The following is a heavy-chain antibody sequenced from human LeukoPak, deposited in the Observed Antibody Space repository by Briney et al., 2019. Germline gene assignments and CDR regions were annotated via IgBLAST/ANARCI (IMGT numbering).Heavy chain of an antibody. CDR3: AAWGSSSWYGSNWFDP. D-gene: IGHD6-13*01. J-gene: IGHJ5*02. V-gene: IGHV4-59*08. CDR1: GGSISSYY. CDR2: IYYSGST. Sequence: SETLSLTCTVSGGSISSYYWSWIRQPPGKGLEWIGYIYYSGSTNYNPSLKSRVTISVDTSKNQFSLKLSSVTAADTAVYYCAAWGSSSWYGSNWFDPWGQGTLVTVSP.